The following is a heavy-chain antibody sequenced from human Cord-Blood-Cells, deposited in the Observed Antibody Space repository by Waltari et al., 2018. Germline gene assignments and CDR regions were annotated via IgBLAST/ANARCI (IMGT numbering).Heavy chain of an antibody. Sequence: QLQLQESGPGLVKPSETLSLTCTVSGGSISSSSYYWGWIRQPPGKGLEWIGSIYYSGSTYYTPSLKSRVTISVDTSKTQFSLKLSSVTAADTAVYYCARQGEVRGVYYFDYWGQGTLVTVSS. V-gene: IGHV4-39*01. J-gene: IGHJ4*02. CDR2: IYYSGST. CDR1: GGSISSSSYY. D-gene: IGHD3-10*01. CDR3: ARQGEVRGVYYFDY.